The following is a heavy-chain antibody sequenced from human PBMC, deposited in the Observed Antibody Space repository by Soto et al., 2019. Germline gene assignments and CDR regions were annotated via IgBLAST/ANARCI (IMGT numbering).Heavy chain of an antibody. CDR3: ARDPSGSFYPFEY. CDR2: ISYDGNNK. Sequence: QVQLVESGGGVVQPGRSLRVSCVASGFTFSTYAMHWVRQAPGRGLEWVAVISYDGNNKYYADSVKGRFTISRDNSKNTLYLQMNILRAEDTAVYYCARDPSGSFYPFEYWGQGTLVTVSS. J-gene: IGHJ4*02. V-gene: IGHV3-30-3*01. CDR1: GFTFSTYA. D-gene: IGHD3-22*01.